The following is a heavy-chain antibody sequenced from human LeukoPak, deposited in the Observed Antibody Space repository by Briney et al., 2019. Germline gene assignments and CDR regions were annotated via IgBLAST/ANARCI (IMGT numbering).Heavy chain of an antibody. CDR3: TTLYYDFWSGYLYYFDY. J-gene: IGHJ4*02. Sequence: GASVKVSCKASGYTFTSYGISWVRQAPGQGLEWMGWISAYNGNTNYAQKLQGRVTMTTDTSTSTAYMELRSLRSDDTAVYYCTTLYYDFWSGYLYYFDYWGQGTLVTVSS. D-gene: IGHD3-3*01. V-gene: IGHV1-18*01. CDR1: GYTFTSYG. CDR2: ISAYNGNT.